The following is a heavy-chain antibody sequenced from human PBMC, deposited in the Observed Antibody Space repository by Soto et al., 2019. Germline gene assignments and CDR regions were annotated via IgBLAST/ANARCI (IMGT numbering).Heavy chain of an antibody. Sequence: EVQLVESGGGLVQPGGSLRLSCADSGITFNRYYMSWLRQAPGKGPEWVATINLDGSETFYVDSVKGRFTLSRDNAKKSLYLQMNTLRAEDTAVYYCAREARATFDYWGQGTEVTVSS. CDR2: INLDGSET. CDR3: AREARATFDY. CDR1: GITFNRYY. V-gene: IGHV3-7*01. J-gene: IGHJ4*02.